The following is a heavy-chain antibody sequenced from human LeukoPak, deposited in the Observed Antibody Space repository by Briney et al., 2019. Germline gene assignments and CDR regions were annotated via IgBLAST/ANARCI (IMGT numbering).Heavy chain of an antibody. Sequence: GGSLRLSCAASGFTVSSKYMSWVRQAPGKGLEWVSVIYSGGSTYYADSVKGRFTISRDNSKNTLYLQMNSLRAEDTAVYYCARARGYYNAGNDYWGQGTLVTVSS. J-gene: IGHJ4*02. CDR1: GFTVSSKY. D-gene: IGHD3-9*01. CDR3: ARARGYYNAGNDY. V-gene: IGHV3-53*01. CDR2: IYSGGST.